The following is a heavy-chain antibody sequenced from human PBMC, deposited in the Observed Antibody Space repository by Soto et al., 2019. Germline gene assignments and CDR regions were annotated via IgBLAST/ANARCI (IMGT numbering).Heavy chain of an antibody. V-gene: IGHV1-69*01. Sequence: QVQLVQSGAEVKKPGSSVKVSCKASGGSFRNFVISWVRQAPGQGLEWMGGIIPNSGTTNYAQKFQGKVTITADESTSTAYMELSGLTSEDTSLYYCARDLGGEATIRFWGQGTLLTVSS. CDR3: ARDLGGEATIRF. CDR1: GGSFRNFV. D-gene: IGHD3-16*01. CDR2: IIPNSGTT. J-gene: IGHJ4*02.